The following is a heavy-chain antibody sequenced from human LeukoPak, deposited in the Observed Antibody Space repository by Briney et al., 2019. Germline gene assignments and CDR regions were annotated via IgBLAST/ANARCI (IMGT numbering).Heavy chain of an antibody. J-gene: IGHJ4*02. CDR2: ISGSGGST. Sequence: GGSLRLSCAASGFTFSNYAMSWVRQAPGKGLEWVSAISGSGGSTYYADSVKGRFTISRDNSKNTLHLQMNSLRAEDTAVYYCAKSEYQLLSRFDYWGQGTLVTVSS. D-gene: IGHD2-2*01. CDR1: GFTFSNYA. CDR3: AKSEYQLLSRFDY. V-gene: IGHV3-23*01.